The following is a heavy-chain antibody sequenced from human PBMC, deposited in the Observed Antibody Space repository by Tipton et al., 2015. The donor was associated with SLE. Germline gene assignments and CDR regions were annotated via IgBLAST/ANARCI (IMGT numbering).Heavy chain of an antibody. CDR2: IYQSGRT. J-gene: IGHJ6*03. V-gene: IGHV4-59*12. CDR1: GASISSYY. D-gene: IGHD6-6*01. CDR3: ARGLVYSSSSYYYYYYMDV. Sequence: LRLSCTVSGASISSYYWSWIRQPPGKGLEWIGSIYQSGRTIYNPSLKSRVTVSVDPSKNQFSLKLSSVTAADTAVYYCARGLVYSSSSYYYYYYMDVWGKGTTVTVSS.